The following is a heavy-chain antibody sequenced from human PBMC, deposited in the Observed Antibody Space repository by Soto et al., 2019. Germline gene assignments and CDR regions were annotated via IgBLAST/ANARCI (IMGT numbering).Heavy chain of an antibody. CDR3: ARVSREVVPAAIGD. CDR2: INSDGSST. D-gene: IGHD2-2*01. V-gene: IGHV3-74*01. CDR1: GFTFSSYW. J-gene: IGHJ4*02. Sequence: EVQLVESGGGLVQPGGSLRLSCAASGFTFSSYWIHWVRQAPGKGLVWVSRINSDGSSTTYADSVKGRFTISRDNAKNTLYLQMTSLSAEDTAVYYCARVSREVVPAAIGDWGQGTLVTVSS.